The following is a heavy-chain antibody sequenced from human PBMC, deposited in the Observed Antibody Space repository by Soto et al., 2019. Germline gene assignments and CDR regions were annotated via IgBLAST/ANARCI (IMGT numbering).Heavy chain of an antibody. Sequence: GGSLRLSCAASGFTFSNAWMNWVRQAPGKGLEWVGRIKSKTDGGTTDYAAPVKGRFTISRDDSKNTLYLQMNGLKTEDTAVYYCTTARGSGWYYYSYGMDVWGQGTTVTVSS. V-gene: IGHV3-15*07. J-gene: IGHJ6*02. CDR3: TTARGSGWYYYSYGMDV. CDR1: GFTFSNAW. D-gene: IGHD6-19*01. CDR2: IKSKTDGGTT.